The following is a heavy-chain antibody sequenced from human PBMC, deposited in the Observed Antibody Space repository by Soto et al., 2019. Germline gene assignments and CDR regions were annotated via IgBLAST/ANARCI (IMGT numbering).Heavy chain of an antibody. J-gene: IGHJ3*02. V-gene: IGHV3-74*01. CDR1: GFTFNTYS. CDR3: ARVVVPVI. D-gene: IGHD2-2*01. CDR2: INSDGRSI. Sequence: GGSLRLSSATSGFTFNTYSMHWVRQAPGNGLVWFSRINSDGRSISYAASVKGRFTISRDNAKNTLYLQMNSLRAEDTAVYYCARVVVPVIWGQGTMVTVSS.